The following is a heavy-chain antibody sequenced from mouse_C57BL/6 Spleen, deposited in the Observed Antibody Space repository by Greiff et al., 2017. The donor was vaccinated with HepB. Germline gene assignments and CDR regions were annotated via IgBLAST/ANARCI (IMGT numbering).Heavy chain of an antibody. CDR2: INPSNGGT. CDR3: ARWSGYYYAMDY. D-gene: IGHD2-2*01. Sequence: VQLQQPGTELVKPGASVKLSCKASGYTFTSYWMHWVKQRPGQGLEWIGNINPSNGGTNYNEKFKSKATLTVDKSSSTAYMQRSSLTSEDSAVYYCARWSGYYYAMDYWGQGTSVTVSS. CDR1: GYTFTSYW. J-gene: IGHJ4*01. V-gene: IGHV1-53*01.